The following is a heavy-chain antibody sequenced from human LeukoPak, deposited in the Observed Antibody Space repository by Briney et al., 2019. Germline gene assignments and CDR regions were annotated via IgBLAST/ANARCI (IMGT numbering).Heavy chain of an antibody. CDR1: GFTFSSYA. V-gene: IGHV3-23*01. D-gene: IGHD6-13*01. CDR2: ISGNTENT. CDR3: ASGLYINSWGGY. J-gene: IGHJ4*02. Sequence: GGSLRLSCAASGFTFSSYAMNWVRQAPGKGLEWVSGISGNTENTYYADSVKGRFTISRDNPKNTLYLQMNSLRTEDTAVYYCASGLYINSWGGYWGQGTLVTVSS.